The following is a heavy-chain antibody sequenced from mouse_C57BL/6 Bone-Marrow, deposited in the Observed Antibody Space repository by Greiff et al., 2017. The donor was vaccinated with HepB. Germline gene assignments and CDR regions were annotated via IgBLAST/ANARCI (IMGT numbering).Heavy chain of an antibody. CDR3: ARGRGFSAGAMDY. CDR1: GYTFTSYW. D-gene: IGHD6-2*01. Sequence: QVQLQQPGAELVKPGASVKLSCKASGYTFTSYWMHWVKQRPGQGLEWIGMIHPNSGSTNYNEKFTSKATLTVDKSSSTAYMQLSSLTSEDSAVYYCARGRGFSAGAMDYWGQGTSVTVSS. CDR2: IHPNSGST. J-gene: IGHJ4*01. V-gene: IGHV1-64*01.